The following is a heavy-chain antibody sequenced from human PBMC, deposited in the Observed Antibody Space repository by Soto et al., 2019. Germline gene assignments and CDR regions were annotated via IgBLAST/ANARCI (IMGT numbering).Heavy chain of an antibody. Sequence: QVQLQESGPGLVKPSGTLSLTCAVSGGSISSSHWWTWVRQSPGKGLEYIGEISHSGTSNSNPSLKSRVTLSVDKSKNHFSLTLTSVTAADTAVYYCARAVLTITRGAFDAWGQGTLVIVSS. CDR3: ARAVLTITRGAFDA. CDR2: ISHSGTS. CDR1: GGSISSSHW. J-gene: IGHJ3*01. D-gene: IGHD3-9*01. V-gene: IGHV4-4*02.